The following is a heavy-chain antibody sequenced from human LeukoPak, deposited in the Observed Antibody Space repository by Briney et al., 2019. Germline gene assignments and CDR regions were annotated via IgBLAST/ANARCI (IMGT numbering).Heavy chain of an antibody. CDR3: ARDFTGYYDFWSGYPGFDY. Sequence: ASVKVSCKASGYTFTSYYMHWVRQAPGQGLEWMGIINPSGGSTSYAQKFQGRVTMTRDMSTSTVYMELSSLRSEDTAVYYCARDFTGYYDFWSGYPGFDYWGQGTLVTVSS. CDR2: INPSGGST. CDR1: GYTFTSYY. J-gene: IGHJ4*02. D-gene: IGHD3-3*01. V-gene: IGHV1-46*01.